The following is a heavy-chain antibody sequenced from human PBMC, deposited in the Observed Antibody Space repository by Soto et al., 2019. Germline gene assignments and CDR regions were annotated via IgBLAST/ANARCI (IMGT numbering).Heavy chain of an antibody. V-gene: IGHV3-23*01. D-gene: IGHD6-19*01. CDR3: AKAVHSAGWSKSDI. CDR1: KFTFSSYA. Sequence: GGSLRLSCAASKFTFSSYAMSWVRQAPGMGLEWVSTISGAGGTTWDADSVKGRFTIYRDNPKNTLYLQMNSLRVDDTAVYFCAKAVHSAGWSKSDIWGQGTMVTVSS. J-gene: IGHJ3*02. CDR2: ISGAGGTT.